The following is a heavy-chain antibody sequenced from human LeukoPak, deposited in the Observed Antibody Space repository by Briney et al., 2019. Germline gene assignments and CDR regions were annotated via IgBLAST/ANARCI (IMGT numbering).Heavy chain of an antibody. CDR2: INHSGST. Sequence: SETLSLTCAVYGGSFSGYYWSWIRQPPGKGLEWIGEINHSGSTNYNPSLKSRVTISVDTSKNQFSLKLSSVTAADTAVYYCARGDYYDSTVYIDYWGQGTLVIVSS. J-gene: IGHJ4*02. CDR3: ARGDYYDSTVYIDY. CDR1: GGSFSGYY. V-gene: IGHV4-34*01. D-gene: IGHD3-22*01.